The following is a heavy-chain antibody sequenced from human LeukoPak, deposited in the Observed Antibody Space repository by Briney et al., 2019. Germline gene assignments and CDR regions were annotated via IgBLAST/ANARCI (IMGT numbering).Heavy chain of an antibody. J-gene: IGHJ4*02. V-gene: IGHV3-33*06. CDR3: AKDRRITMIVVVGYFDY. CDR1: GFTFSTFG. Sequence: GGSLRLSCAASGFTFSTFGMHWVRQSPGKGLEWLALIWFDGRDQDYADSVKGRFTISRDNSKNTLYLQMNSLRAEDTAVYYCAKDRRITMIVVVGYFDYWGQGTLVTVSS. D-gene: IGHD3-22*01. CDR2: IWFDGRDQ.